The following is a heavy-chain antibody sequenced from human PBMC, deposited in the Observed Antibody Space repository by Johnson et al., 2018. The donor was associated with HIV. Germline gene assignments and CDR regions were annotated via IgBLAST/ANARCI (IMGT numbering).Heavy chain of an antibody. CDR3: ATSTASDALDI. V-gene: IGHV3-30*03. Sequence: QVQLVESGGGVVQPGRSLRLSCAASGFTFSSYGMHWVRQAPGKGLEWVAVISYDGSNKYYAAPVKGRFTISRDNSKNTLYLQMNSMRAEDTAVYYCATSTASDALDIWGQGTMVTVSS. J-gene: IGHJ3*02. D-gene: IGHD1-1*01. CDR2: ISYDGSNK. CDR1: GFTFSSYG.